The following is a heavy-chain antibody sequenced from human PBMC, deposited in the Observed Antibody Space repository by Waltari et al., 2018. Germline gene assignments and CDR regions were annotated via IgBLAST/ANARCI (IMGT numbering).Heavy chain of an antibody. CDR1: GFTFSTYD. V-gene: IGHV3-30*02. CDR3: TKGVGDSSGYYYSSDFDY. D-gene: IGHD3-22*01. CDR2: IRNDGSYK. Sequence: QVQLVESGGGVVQPGGSLSLSCAATGFTFSTYDMHWVGQAPGKGLEWVAFIRNDGSYKYFADSVKGRFTISRDNSKSTLYLQMNSLRAEDTAVYYCTKGVGDSSGYYYSSDFDYWGQGTLVTVSS. J-gene: IGHJ4*02.